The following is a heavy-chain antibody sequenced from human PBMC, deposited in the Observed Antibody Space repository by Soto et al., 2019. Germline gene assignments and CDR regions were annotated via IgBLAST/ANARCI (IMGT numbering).Heavy chain of an antibody. CDR1: GYIFINYY. CDR2: INPNGGST. J-gene: IGHJ4*02. V-gene: IGHV1-46*01. D-gene: IGHD6-13*01. CDR3: ARDLAAGDF. Sequence: QVQLVQSGAEVKKPGASVKVSCKASGYIFINYYIHWVRQAPGQGLEWIGIINPNGGSTNYAQKFRGSVPLARDTSTSTVYMDLSSLKSEDTAMYYCARDLAAGDFWGQGTLVTVSS.